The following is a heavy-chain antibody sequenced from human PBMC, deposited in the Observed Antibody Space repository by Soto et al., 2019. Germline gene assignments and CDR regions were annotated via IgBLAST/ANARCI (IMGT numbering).Heavy chain of an antibody. Sequence: QVQLVQSGAEVKKPGASVKVSCKASGYTFTGYYMHWVRQAPGQGLEWMGWINPNSGGTNYAQKFQGRVTMTRDTSISTAYMELSRLRSDDTAVYYCAREPHYDFWSGGHSGMDVWGQGTTVTVSS. J-gene: IGHJ6*02. CDR2: INPNSGGT. CDR1: GYTFTGYY. V-gene: IGHV1-2*02. CDR3: AREPHYDFWSGGHSGMDV. D-gene: IGHD3-3*01.